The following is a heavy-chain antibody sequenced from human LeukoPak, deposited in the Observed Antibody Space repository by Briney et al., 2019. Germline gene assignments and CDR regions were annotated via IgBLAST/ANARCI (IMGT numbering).Heavy chain of an antibody. Sequence: GGSLRFSCAASGFTFDDYTMHWVRQAPGKGLEWVSLISWDGGSTYYADSVKGRFTISRDNSKNSLYLQMNSLRAEDMALYYCAKAKGNYYDSTDTRKGAFDIWGQGTMVTVSS. V-gene: IGHV3-43*01. CDR1: GFTFDDYT. CDR2: ISWDGGST. CDR3: AKAKGNYYDSTDTRKGAFDI. J-gene: IGHJ3*02. D-gene: IGHD3-22*01.